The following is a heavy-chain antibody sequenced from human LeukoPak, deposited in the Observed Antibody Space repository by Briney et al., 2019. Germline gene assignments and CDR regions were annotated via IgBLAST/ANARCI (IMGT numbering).Heavy chain of an antibody. CDR2: IKSKTDGGTT. CDR1: GFTFNNAW. V-gene: IGHV3-15*01. D-gene: IGHD3-10*01. CDR3: ATSPGFWATSPFDY. J-gene: IGHJ4*02. Sequence: GGSLRLSCAASGFTFNNAWMNWVRQAPGKGLEWVGLIKSKTDGGTTDYAAPVEGRFTISRDDSENTVYLQMNSLKTEDTAVYFCATSPGFWATSPFDYWGQGTQAIISS.